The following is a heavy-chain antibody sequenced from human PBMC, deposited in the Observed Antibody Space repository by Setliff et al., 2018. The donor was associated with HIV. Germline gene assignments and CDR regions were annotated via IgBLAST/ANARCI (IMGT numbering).Heavy chain of an antibody. J-gene: IGHJ6*03. CDR2: ISYGGTYI. CDR3: ARSGGIGNYHWDV. CDR1: GFSFSSYN. Sequence: GGSLRLSCAASGFSFSSYNMDWFRRAPGKGLEWVSSISYGGTYIYQSDSVRGRFTISRDDAKKSLYLQMNSLGAEDTGVYYCARSGGIGNYHWDVWGKGTTVTVSS. D-gene: IGHD3-16*01. V-gene: IGHV3-21*01.